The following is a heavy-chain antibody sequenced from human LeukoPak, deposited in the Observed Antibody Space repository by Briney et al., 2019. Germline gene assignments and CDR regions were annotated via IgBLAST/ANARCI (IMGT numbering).Heavy chain of an antibody. D-gene: IGHD2-21*01. CDR3: AKKIAPWGNPAQGALDI. J-gene: IGHJ3*02. CDR2: ISWNSGSI. CDR1: GFTFDDYA. V-gene: IGHV3-9*01. Sequence: GRSLRLSCAASGFTFDDYAMHWVRQAPGKGLEWVSGISWNSGSIGYADSVKGRFTISRDNAKNSLYLQMNSLRAEDTALYYCAKKIAPWGNPAQGALDIWGQGTMVTVSS.